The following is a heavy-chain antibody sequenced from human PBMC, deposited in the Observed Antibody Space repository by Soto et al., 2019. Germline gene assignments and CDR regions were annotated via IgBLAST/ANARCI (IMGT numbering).Heavy chain of an antibody. CDR2: ISGTSTYI. D-gene: IGHD3-10*01. Sequence: GGSLRLSCAASGFTFSSFGMHWVRQAPGKGLEWVSSISGTSTYIYYADSVKGRFTISRDNAKNSLYLQMNSLRAEDTAVYYCARSPSYYYGSGSYDYWGQGTLVTVSS. V-gene: IGHV3-21*01. CDR3: ARSPSYYYGSGSYDY. CDR1: GFTFSSFG. J-gene: IGHJ4*02.